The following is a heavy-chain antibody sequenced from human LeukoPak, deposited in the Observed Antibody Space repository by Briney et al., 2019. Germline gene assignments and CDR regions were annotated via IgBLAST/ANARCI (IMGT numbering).Heavy chain of an antibody. CDR3: AKGVAGYSTGHFDY. J-gene: IGHJ4*02. V-gene: IGHV3-9*01. D-gene: IGHD3-3*01. CDR2: SSWNSGSI. Sequence: PGGSLRLSGAASGFTFDDYAWPGVRHAQGRGLKAGSGSSWNSGSIGYADSVKGRFTISRDNAKNSLYLQMNSLRAEDTALYYCAKGVAGYSTGHFDYWGQGTLVTVSS. CDR1: GFTFDDYA.